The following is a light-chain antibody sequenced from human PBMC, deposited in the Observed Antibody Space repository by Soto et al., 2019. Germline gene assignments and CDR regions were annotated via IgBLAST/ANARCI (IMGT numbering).Light chain of an antibody. CDR3: QQANSFPLT. Sequence: DIQMTQSPSSVSASVGDRVTITCRASKGISSWLAWYQQKPGEAPKLLIYAASSLQSGVPSRFSGSESGTNFTLTITSLQPEDFGSYFCQQANSFPLTFGEGTKVEIK. J-gene: IGKJ4*01. V-gene: IGKV1-12*01. CDR2: AAS. CDR1: KGISSW.